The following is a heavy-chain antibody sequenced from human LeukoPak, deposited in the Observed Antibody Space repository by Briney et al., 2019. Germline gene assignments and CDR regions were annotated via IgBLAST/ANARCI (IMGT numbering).Heavy chain of an antibody. V-gene: IGHV3-66*01. J-gene: IGHJ4*02. CDR2: IYSGGST. CDR1: GFNVSNNY. CDR3: ARTVWGYFDY. Sequence: GGSLRLSCAASGFNVSNNYMSWVRRAPGKGLEWVSVIYSGGSTYYVDSVKGRFTISRDNSKNTLYLQMNSLRAEDTAVYHCARTVWGYFDYWGQGTLVTVSS. D-gene: IGHD7-27*01.